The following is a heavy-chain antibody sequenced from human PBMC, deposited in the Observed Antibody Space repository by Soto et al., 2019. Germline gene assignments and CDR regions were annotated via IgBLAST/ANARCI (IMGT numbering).Heavy chain of an antibody. J-gene: IGHJ3*02. V-gene: IGHV1-69*13. CDR3: AREGSGFYYGSGKGAFDI. CDR2: IIPIFGTA. CDR1: GGTFSSYA. Sequence: GASVKVSCKASGGTFSSYAISWVRQAPGQELEWMGGIIPIFGTANYAQKFQGRVTITADESTSTAYMELSSLRSEDTAVYYCAREGSGFYYGSGKGAFDIWGQGXMVTV. D-gene: IGHD3-10*01.